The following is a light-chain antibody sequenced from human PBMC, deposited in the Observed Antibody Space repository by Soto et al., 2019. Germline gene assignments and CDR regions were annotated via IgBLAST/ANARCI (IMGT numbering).Light chain of an antibody. CDR2: GAS. J-gene: IGKJ1*01. CDR3: QQYNNWPPAT. Sequence: EIVLTQSPATLSLSPGERATLSGRASQSVSSNLAWYQQKPGQAPRLLIYGASSRATGIPVRFSGSGSGTEFTLTISSLQSEDFAVYYCQQYNNWPPATFGQGTKVDI. CDR1: QSVSSN. V-gene: IGKV3-15*01.